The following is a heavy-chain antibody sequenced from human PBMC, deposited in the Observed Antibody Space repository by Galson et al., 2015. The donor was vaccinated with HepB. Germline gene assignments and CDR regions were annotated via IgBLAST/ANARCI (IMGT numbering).Heavy chain of an antibody. Sequence: SVKVSCKASGYTFTSYYMHWVRQAPGQGLEWMGIINPSGGSTSDAQKFQGRVTMTRDTSTSTVYMELSSLRSEDTAVYYCARAAFDDFWSGYGQLYLIDYWGQRTLLTVSS. CDR3: ARAAFDDFWSGYGQLYLIDY. V-gene: IGHV1-46*01. CDR1: GYTFTSYY. D-gene: IGHD3-3*01. J-gene: IGHJ4*02. CDR2: INPSGGST.